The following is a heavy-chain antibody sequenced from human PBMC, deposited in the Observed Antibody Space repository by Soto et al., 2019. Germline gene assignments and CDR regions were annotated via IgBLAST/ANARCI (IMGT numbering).Heavy chain of an antibody. D-gene: IGHD1-26*01. CDR2: IIPIFGTA. V-gene: IGHV1-69*13. CDR3: ARAVDIVGATFAWFDP. CDR1: GGTFSSYA. Sequence: ASVKVSCKASGGTFSSYAISWLRQAPGQGLEWMGGIIPIFGTANYAQKFQGRVTITADESTSTAYMELSSLRSEDTAVYYCARAVDIVGATFAWFDPWGQGTLVTVSS. J-gene: IGHJ5*02.